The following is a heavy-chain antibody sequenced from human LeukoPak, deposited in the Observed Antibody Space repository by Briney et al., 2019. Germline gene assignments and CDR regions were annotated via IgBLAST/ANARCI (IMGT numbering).Heavy chain of an antibody. V-gene: IGHV5-51*01. J-gene: IGHJ4*02. D-gene: IGHD2-21*02. CDR3: ARHDGCGTYCGGDRGLDY. Sequence: GGSLKISCKGSGYSFTSYWIGWVRQMPGPGLEWMGIIYPGDSDTRYSPSFQGQVTISADKSISTAYLQWSSLKASDTAMYYCARHDGCGTYCGGDRGLDYWGQGTLVTVSS. CDR1: GYSFTSYW. CDR2: IYPGDSDT.